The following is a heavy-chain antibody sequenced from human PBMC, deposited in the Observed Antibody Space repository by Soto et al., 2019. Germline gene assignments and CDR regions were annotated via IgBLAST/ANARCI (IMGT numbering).Heavy chain of an antibody. Sequence: GGSLRLSCAASGFTFKTYAMHWVRQSPGKGLEWVALISDDGSMEYYADSVRGRLTISRDNSKNTLYLQMNSLRVEDTAVYHCVRHDFKDPSLFDYWGQGTLVTVPS. J-gene: IGHJ4*02. CDR1: GFTFKTYA. CDR2: ISDDGSME. CDR3: VRHDFKDPSLFDY. D-gene: IGHD2-21*02. V-gene: IGHV3-30*04.